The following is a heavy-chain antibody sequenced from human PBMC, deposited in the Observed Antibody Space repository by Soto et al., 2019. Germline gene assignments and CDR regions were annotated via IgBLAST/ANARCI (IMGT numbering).Heavy chain of an antibody. J-gene: IGHJ6*02. D-gene: IGHD6-13*01. CDR3: ARGPSIAAAGWGAYYYYGMDV. CDR2: ISYDGSKI. V-gene: IGHV3-30-3*01. CDR1: GFTFSSHA. Sequence: GGSLILFCAASGFTFSSHAMHWVRQAPGKGLEWVAVISYDGSKIYYADSVKGRFTISRDNAKNTLYLQMNSLRDEDTAVYYCARGPSIAAAGWGAYYYYGMDVWGQGTTVTVSS.